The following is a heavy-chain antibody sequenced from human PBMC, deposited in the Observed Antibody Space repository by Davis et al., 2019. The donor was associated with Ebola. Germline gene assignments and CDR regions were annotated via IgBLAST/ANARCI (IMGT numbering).Heavy chain of an antibody. CDR3: AQGSSPDN. Sequence: GKSLKISCAASGFPFSAYAMSWVRQPPGEGLQWVSTVSISGRDTYYIDSVMGRFTVSRDNSKNTVFLQMNSLRAEDTAHYYCAQGSSPDNWGPGTLVTVSS. D-gene: IGHD6-6*01. J-gene: IGHJ4*02. V-gene: IGHV3-23*01. CDR2: VSISGRDT. CDR1: GFPFSAYA.